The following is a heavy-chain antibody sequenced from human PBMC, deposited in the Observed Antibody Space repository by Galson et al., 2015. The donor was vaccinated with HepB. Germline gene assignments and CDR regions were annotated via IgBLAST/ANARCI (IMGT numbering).Heavy chain of an antibody. CDR2: ISWNSGSI. V-gene: IGHV3-9*01. CDR1: GFTFDDYA. D-gene: IGHD5-18*01. J-gene: IGHJ5*02. Sequence: SLRLSCAASGFTFDDYAMHWVRHAPGKGLEWVSGISWNSGSIGYADSVKGRFTISRDNAKNSLYLQMNSLRAEDTALYYCAKSNVDTAMVKRTRDWFDPWGQGTLVTVSS. CDR3: AKSNVDTAMVKRTRDWFDP.